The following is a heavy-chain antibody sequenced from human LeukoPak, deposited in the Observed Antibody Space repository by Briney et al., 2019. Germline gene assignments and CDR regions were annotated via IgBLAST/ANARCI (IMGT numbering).Heavy chain of an antibody. CDR2: IYYSGST. J-gene: IGHJ4*02. CDR1: GGFISSRSDY. V-gene: IGHV4-39*07. Sequence: SETLSLTCTVSGGFISSRSDYWGWIRQPPGKGLERLGSIYYSGSTYYNPSLKSRVTISVDTSKNQFSLKLSSVTAADTAVYYCARARFGGYFDYWGQGTLVTVSS. D-gene: IGHD3-10*01. CDR3: ARARFGGYFDY.